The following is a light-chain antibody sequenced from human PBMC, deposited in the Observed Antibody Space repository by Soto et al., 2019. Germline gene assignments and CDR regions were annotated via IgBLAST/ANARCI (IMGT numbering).Light chain of an antibody. CDR1: SSDVGGYDH. CDR3: SSYTNKDTLL. J-gene: IGLJ3*02. Sequence: ALTQPASVSGSPGQSITLSCTGTSSDVGGYDHVSWYQQHPGKAPKLIIYDVTVRPSGISRRFSGSKSDNTASLAVSGLQPEDEADYYCSSYTNKDTLLFGGGTKLTVL. V-gene: IGLV2-14*03. CDR2: DVT.